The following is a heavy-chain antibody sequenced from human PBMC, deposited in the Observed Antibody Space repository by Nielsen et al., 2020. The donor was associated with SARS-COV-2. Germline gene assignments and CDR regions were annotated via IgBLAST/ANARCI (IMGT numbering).Heavy chain of an antibody. Sequence: GGSLRLSCAASGFTFSSLWMSWVRQVPGKGLEWVADIKPDGSEKFYVDSVKGRFTISRDTSNTLYLQMNSLRAEDTAIYYCAKDGHSGTYFINRYFDLWGRGTLVTVSS. CDR3: AKDGHSGTYFINRYFDL. CDR2: IKPDGSEK. J-gene: IGHJ2*01. V-gene: IGHV3-7*03. D-gene: IGHD1-26*01. CDR1: GFTFSSLW.